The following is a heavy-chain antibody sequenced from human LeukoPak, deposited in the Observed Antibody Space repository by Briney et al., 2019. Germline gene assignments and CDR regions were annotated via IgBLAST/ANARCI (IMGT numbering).Heavy chain of an antibody. CDR2: ISGSGGST. D-gene: IGHD6-19*01. CDR3: ARVYSSGWIFDY. Sequence: GGSLRPSCAASGFTFSSYAMSWVRQAPGKGLEWVSAISGSGGSTYYADSVKGRFIISRDNSKNTLYLQMNSLRAEDTAVYYCARVYSSGWIFDYWGQGTLVTVSS. J-gene: IGHJ4*02. CDR1: GFTFSSYA. V-gene: IGHV3-23*01.